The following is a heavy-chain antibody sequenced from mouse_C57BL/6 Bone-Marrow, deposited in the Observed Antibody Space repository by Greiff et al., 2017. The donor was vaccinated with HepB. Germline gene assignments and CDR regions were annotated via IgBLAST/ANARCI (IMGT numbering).Heavy chain of an antibody. CDR3: TGITTVVASYWYFDV. CDR2: IRLKSDNYAT. J-gene: IGHJ1*03. CDR1: GFTFSNYW. Sequence: EVKVEESGGGLVQPGGSMKLSCVASGFTFSNYWMNWVRQSPEKGLEWVAQIRLKSDNYATHYAESVKGRFTISRDDSKSSVYLQMNNLRAEDTGIYYCTGITTVVASYWYFDVWGTGTTVTVSS. D-gene: IGHD1-1*01. V-gene: IGHV6-3*01.